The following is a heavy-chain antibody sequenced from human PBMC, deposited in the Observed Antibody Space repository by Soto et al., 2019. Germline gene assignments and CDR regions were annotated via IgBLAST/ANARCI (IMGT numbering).Heavy chain of an antibody. Sequence: GGSLRLSCAASGFTFSSYGMHWVRQAPGKGLEWVAVISYDGSNKYYADSVKGRFTISRDNSKNTLYLQMNSLRAEDTAVYYCAKDLGRIAVAGTSDFDPWGQGTLVTVS. J-gene: IGHJ5*02. CDR3: AKDLGRIAVAGTSDFDP. D-gene: IGHD6-19*01. V-gene: IGHV3-30*18. CDR1: GFTFSSYG. CDR2: ISYDGSNK.